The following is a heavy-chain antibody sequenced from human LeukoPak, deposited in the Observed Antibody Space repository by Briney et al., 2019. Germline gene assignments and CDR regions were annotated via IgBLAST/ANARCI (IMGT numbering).Heavy chain of an antibody. V-gene: IGHV3-23*01. D-gene: IGHD3-10*01. CDR1: AFSLSSYA. J-gene: IGHJ4*02. CDR3: AKAGFGDRYYLDY. Sequence: HPGGSLRLSCVASAFSLSSYAMNWVRQAPGKGLEWVSSVSGSGSRTYYADSVKGRFTFSRDNSKNTLYLQMNSLRAEDTAVYYCAKAGFGDRYYLDYWGQGILVTVSS. CDR2: VSGSGSRT.